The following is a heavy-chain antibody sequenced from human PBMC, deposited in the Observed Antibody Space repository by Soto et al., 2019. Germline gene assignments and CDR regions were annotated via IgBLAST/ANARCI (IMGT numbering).Heavy chain of an antibody. V-gene: IGHV1-8*01. D-gene: IGHD3-22*01. CDR2: MDPNSGNT. Sequence: ASVKVSCKASGYTFTSYDINWVRQATGQGLEWMGWMDPNSGNTGYAQKFQGRVTMTRNTSIGTAYMELSSLRSEDTAVYYCARESMIDRTPPLESDYWGQGTLVTVSS. J-gene: IGHJ4*02. CDR3: ARESMIDRTPPLESDY. CDR1: GYTFTSYD.